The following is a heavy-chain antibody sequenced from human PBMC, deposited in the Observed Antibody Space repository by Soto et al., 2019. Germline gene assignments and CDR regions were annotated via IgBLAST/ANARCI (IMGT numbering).Heavy chain of an antibody. V-gene: IGHV4-4*02. CDR2: IHHSGST. J-gene: IGHJ6*03. CDR3: ARGGYYFYMDV. D-gene: IGHD1-26*01. Sequence: QVQLQESGPGLVKPSETLSLTCAVSGGSISISNWWSWVRQTPGKGLEWIGQIHHSGSTNYSPSLTSRVTISVDKSKNQFSLKMNSVTAADTAAYYCARGGYYFYMDVWGKGTTVTVSS. CDR1: GGSISISNW.